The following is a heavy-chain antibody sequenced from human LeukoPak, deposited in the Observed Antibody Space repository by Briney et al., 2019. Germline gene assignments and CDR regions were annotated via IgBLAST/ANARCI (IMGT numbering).Heavy chain of an antibody. CDR3: ARGEPRIHYYGSGSYKIKPYYFDY. V-gene: IGHV4-34*01. Sequence: SETLSLTCAVYGGSSSGYYWSWIRQPPGKGLEWIGEINHSGSTNYNPSLKSRVTISVDTSKNQFSLKLSSVTAADTAVYYCARGEPRIHYYGSGSYKIKPYYFDYWGQGTLVTVSS. D-gene: IGHD3-10*01. J-gene: IGHJ4*02. CDR2: INHSGST. CDR1: GGSSSGYY.